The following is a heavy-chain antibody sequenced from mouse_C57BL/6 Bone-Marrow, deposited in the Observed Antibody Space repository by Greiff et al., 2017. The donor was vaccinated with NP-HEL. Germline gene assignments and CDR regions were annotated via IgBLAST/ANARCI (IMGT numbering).Heavy chain of an antibody. V-gene: IGHV3-6*01. Sequence: EVKLVESGPGLVKPSQSLSLTCSVTGYSITSGYYWNWIRQFPGNKLEWMGYISYDGSNNYNPSLKNRISITRDTSKNQFFLKLNSVTTEDTATYYCARGSTMVTTGFAYWGQGTLVTVSA. CDR1: GYSITSGYY. J-gene: IGHJ3*01. D-gene: IGHD2-2*01. CDR3: ARGSTMVTTGFAY. CDR2: ISYDGSN.